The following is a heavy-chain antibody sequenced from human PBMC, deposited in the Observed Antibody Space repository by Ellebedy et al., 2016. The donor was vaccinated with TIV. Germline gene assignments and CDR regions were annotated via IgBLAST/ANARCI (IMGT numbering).Heavy chain of an antibody. D-gene: IGHD3-9*01. CDR3: ARVYDILTGQSDY. V-gene: IGHV1-2*02. CDR1: GYTFTGYY. Sequence: AASVKVSCKASGYTFTGYYMHWVRQAPGQGLEWMGWINPNSGGTNYAQKFQGRVTMTRDTSISTAYMELSRLRSDDTAVYYCARVYDILTGQSDYWGQGTLVTVSS. CDR2: INPNSGGT. J-gene: IGHJ4*02.